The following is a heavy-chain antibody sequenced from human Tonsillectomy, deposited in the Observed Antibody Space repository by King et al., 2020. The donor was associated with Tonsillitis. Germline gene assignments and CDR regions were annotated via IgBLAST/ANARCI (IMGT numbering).Heavy chain of an antibody. Sequence: VQLQQSGPGLVKPSQTLSLTCAISGDSVSSNSAAWNWIRQSPSRGLEWLGRTYYRSKWYNDYAVSVKSRITINPDTSKNQFSLQLKSVTPEDTAVYYCARYYDILTGGYYYGMDVWGQGTTVTVSS. J-gene: IGHJ6*02. D-gene: IGHD3-9*01. CDR1: GDSVSSNSAA. V-gene: IGHV6-1*01. CDR2: TYYRSKWYN. CDR3: ARYYDILTGGYYYGMDV.